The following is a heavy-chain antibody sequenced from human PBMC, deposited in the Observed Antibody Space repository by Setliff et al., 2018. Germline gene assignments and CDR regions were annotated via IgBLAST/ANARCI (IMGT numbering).Heavy chain of an antibody. CDR3: VKHGAYNDFLTGYNFYYDMDV. CDR1: GFTFSSSA. D-gene: IGHD3-9*01. CDR2: ISSTITST. J-gene: IGHJ6*02. Sequence: PGGSLRLSCAASGFTFSSSAMAWVRQAPGKGLEWVSAISSTITSTYYADSVKGRFTISRDNSRNTLYLQMNSLRAEDTAVYYCVKHGAYNDFLTGYNFYYDMDVWGQGTTVTVSS. V-gene: IGHV3-23*01.